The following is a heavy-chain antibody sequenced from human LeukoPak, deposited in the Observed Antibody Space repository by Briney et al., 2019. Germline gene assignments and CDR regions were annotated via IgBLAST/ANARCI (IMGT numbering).Heavy chain of an antibody. J-gene: IGHJ4*02. D-gene: IGHD3-22*01. CDR3: ARSYDSSGYSDS. CDR1: GYSFTTYW. Sequence: GESLKISCKGSGYSFTTYWIAWVRQMPGKGLEFMGLIYPGDSDPRYGPSFQGQVTISADKSISTAYVQWSSLKASDTAMYYCARSYDSSGYSDSWGQGTLVTVSS. V-gene: IGHV5-51*01. CDR2: IYPGDSDP.